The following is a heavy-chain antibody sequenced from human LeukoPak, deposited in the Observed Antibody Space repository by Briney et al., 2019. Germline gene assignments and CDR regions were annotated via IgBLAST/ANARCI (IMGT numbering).Heavy chain of an antibody. CDR1: GFTFSSYA. V-gene: IGHV3-23*01. Sequence: GGSLRLSCAASGFTFSSYAASWVRQAPGKGLEWVSVISNSGGDTSYSDSVKGRFTISRDNSKSTLYLQMNSLRAEDTAIYYCSTWNYVEYWGQGTLVTVSS. J-gene: IGHJ4*02. D-gene: IGHD2-2*01. CDR2: ISNSGGDT. CDR3: STWNYVEY.